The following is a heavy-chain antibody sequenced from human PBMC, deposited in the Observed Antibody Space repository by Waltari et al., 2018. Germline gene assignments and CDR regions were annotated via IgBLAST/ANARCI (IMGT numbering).Heavy chain of an antibody. CDR2: IHSDGRST. J-gene: IGHJ4*01. V-gene: IGHV3-74*01. Sequence: EVQLVESGGGLIQPGGSLRLSCAASGFSISGYWMHWVRLPPGKGLVWVSRIHSDGRSTSYVDSVRGRFTVSRDNAKNTVYLQMNSLRADDTGVYFCARDGLGSSHDYWGQEPWSPSPQ. CDR1: GFSISGYW. CDR3: ARDGLGSSHDY. D-gene: IGHD6-6*01.